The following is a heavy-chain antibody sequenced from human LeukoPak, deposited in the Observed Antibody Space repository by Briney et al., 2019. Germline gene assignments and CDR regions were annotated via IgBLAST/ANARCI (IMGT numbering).Heavy chain of an antibody. CDR1: GYSLTNYH. Sequence: ASVKVSCKASGYSLTNYHMHWLRQAPGQGLEWMGIINPSGDSAIYAHNFQGRVTMTRDTSTTTVYMELSSLSSEDTAVYYCARAQSDYDDWGQGTLVTVSS. J-gene: IGHJ4*02. D-gene: IGHD4-17*01. CDR2: INPSGDSA. V-gene: IGHV1-46*01. CDR3: ARAQSDYDD.